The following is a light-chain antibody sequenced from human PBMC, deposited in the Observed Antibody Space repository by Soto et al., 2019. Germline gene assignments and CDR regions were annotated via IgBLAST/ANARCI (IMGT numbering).Light chain of an antibody. CDR3: QQSYSSPLT. CDR1: QGIRNY. Sequence: DIQMTQSPSSLSASVGDRVTITCRASQGIRNYLNWYQQKPGKAPKLLIYAASSLQSGVPSRFSGSGSGTDFTLTISSLQPEDFATYYCQQSYSSPLTFGGGTMVEIK. V-gene: IGKV1-39*01. J-gene: IGKJ4*01. CDR2: AAS.